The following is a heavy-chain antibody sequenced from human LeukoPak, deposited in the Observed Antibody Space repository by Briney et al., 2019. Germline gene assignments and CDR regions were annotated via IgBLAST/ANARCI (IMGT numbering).Heavy chain of an antibody. Sequence: SETLSLTCTVAGGSISSSSYYWGWIRQPPGNGLEWIGSIYYSGSTYYNPSLKSRVTISVDTSKNQFSLKLSSVTAADTAVYYCAREQTTVTTEWFDPWGQGTLVTVSS. D-gene: IGHD4-11*01. CDR3: AREQTTVTTEWFDP. CDR2: IYYSGST. V-gene: IGHV4-39*01. CDR1: GGSISSSSYY. J-gene: IGHJ5*02.